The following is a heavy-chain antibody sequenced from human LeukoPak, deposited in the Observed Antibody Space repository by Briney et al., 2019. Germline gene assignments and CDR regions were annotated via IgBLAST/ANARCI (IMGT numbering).Heavy chain of an antibody. J-gene: IGHJ6*03. V-gene: IGHV1-18*01. CDR1: GYTFTSYG. CDR3: ARERRENALGSSYYYYYMDV. Sequence: ASVKVSCKASGYTFTSYGISWVRQAPGQGLEWMGWISAYNGNTNYAQKLQSRVTMTTDTSTSTAYMELRSLRSDDTAVYYCARERRENALGSSYYYYYMDVWGKGTTVTVSS. D-gene: IGHD1-1*01. CDR2: ISAYNGNT.